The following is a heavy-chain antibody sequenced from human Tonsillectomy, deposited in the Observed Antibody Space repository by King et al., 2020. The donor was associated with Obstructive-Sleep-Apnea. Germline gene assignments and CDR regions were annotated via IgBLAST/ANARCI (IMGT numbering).Heavy chain of an antibody. Sequence: VQLQESGPGLVKPSQTLSLTCTVSGGSISSGGYYWSWIRQPPGKGLEWIGYIYYSGSTYYNPPLKSRVTISVDTSKNQFSLKLSSGTAADTAVYYCARRSAVWWFDPWGQGTLVTVSS. D-gene: IGHD6-19*01. CDR2: IYYSGST. V-gene: IGHV4-31*03. CDR3: ARRSAVWWFDP. CDR1: GGSISSGGYY. J-gene: IGHJ5*02.